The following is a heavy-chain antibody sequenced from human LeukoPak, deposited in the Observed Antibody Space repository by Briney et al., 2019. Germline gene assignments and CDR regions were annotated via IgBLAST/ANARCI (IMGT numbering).Heavy chain of an antibody. Sequence: GGSLRLSCAASGFTFSEYQMSWMRPVPGKGRDWVSYISSSGSTIYYADSVKGRFTISRDNAKNSLYLQMNSLRAEDTAVYYCATTVSTYFGYFDYWGQGTLVTVSS. J-gene: IGHJ4*02. D-gene: IGHD4-17*01. CDR2: ISSSGSTI. CDR1: GFTFSEYQ. CDR3: ATTVSTYFGYFDY. V-gene: IGHV3-11*01.